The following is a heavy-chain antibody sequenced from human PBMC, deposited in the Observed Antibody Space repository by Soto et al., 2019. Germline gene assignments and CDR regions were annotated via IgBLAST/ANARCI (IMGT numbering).Heavy chain of an antibody. D-gene: IGHD3-22*01. Sequence: QVQLVQSGAEVKKPGASVKVSCKASGYTFTSYYMHCVRQAPGQGLEWMGIINPSGGSTSYAQKFQGRVTLTRDTSTSTVYMELSSLRSEDTAVYYCARSLFGYYYDSSGSHLDYWGQGTLVTVSS. CDR1: GYTFTSYY. CDR2: INPSGGST. J-gene: IGHJ4*02. V-gene: IGHV1-46*01. CDR3: ARSLFGYYYDSSGSHLDY.